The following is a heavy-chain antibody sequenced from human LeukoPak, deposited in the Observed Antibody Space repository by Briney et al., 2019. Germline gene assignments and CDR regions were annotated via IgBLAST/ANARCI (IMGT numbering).Heavy chain of an antibody. CDR2: MHEYGSNI. J-gene: IGHJ4*02. D-gene: IGHD2-2*01. CDR1: GFDCSCFS. V-gene: IGHV3-7*01. Sequence: GGSLRLSCVFSGFDCSCFSMSWVRQAPGKGLEWGAIMHEYGSNIFYVESVKGRFIISRANARNSLYLQMNNLRAEDTAVYYCARPRGCGSARCNNFDYWGQGTLVTVSS. CDR3: ARPRGCGSARCNNFDY.